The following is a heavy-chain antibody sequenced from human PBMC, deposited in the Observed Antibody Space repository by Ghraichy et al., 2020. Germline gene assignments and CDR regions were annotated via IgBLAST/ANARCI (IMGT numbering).Heavy chain of an antibody. CDR2: IYYSGST. CDR3: AATYYDFWSGYQPYNWFDP. J-gene: IGHJ5*02. CDR1: GGSISSSSYY. V-gene: IGHV4-39*01. Sequence: SETLSLTCTVSGGSISSSSYYWGWIRQPPGKGLEWIGSIYYSGSTYYNPSLKSRVTISVDTSKNQFSLKLSSVTAADTAVYYCAATYYDFWSGYQPYNWFDPWGQGTLVTVSS. D-gene: IGHD3-3*01.